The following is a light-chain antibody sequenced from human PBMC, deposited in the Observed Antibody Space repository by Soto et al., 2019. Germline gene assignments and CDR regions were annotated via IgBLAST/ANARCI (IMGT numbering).Light chain of an antibody. CDR3: HQYGSTPLT. J-gene: IGKJ4*01. V-gene: IGKV3-20*01. CDR2: GAS. Sequence: EIVLTQSPGTLSLSPGERGTLSCRAGQSLSSSSLAWYQQKPGQAPRLLIYGASNRASGVPDRFSGGGSGTDFTLTISGLEPEDFALYYCHQYGSTPLTLGGGTKVDIK. CDR1: QSLSSSS.